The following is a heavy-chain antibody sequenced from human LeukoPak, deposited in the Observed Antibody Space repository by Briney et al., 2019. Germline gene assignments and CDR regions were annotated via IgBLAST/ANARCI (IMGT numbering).Heavy chain of an antibody. CDR3: AKDRGDYYYGMDV. D-gene: IGHD3-10*01. Sequence: HPGGSLRLSCAASGFTFDDYAMHWVRQAPGKGLEWVSGITWNSGSIGYAGSVKGRFTISRDNAKNSLYLQMNSLRAEDTALYYCAKDRGDYYYGMDVWGQGTTVTVSS. J-gene: IGHJ6*02. CDR1: GFTFDDYA. CDR2: ITWNSGSI. V-gene: IGHV3-9*01.